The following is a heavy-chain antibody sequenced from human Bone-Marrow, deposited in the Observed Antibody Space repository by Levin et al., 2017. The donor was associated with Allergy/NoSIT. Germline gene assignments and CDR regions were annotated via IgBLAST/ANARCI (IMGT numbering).Heavy chain of an antibody. CDR3: ARDRPGRFDY. Sequence: GESLKISCAASGFTFSSYWMSWVRQAPGKGLEWVANIKQDGSEKYYVDSVKGRFTISRDNAKNSLYLQMNSLRAEDTAVYYCARDRPGRFDYWGQGTLVTVSS. D-gene: IGHD6-6*01. CDR2: IKQDGSEK. V-gene: IGHV3-7*01. CDR1: GFTFSSYW. J-gene: IGHJ4*02.